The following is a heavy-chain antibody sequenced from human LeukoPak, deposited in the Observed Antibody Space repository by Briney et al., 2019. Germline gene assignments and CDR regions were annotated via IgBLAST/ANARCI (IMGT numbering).Heavy chain of an antibody. V-gene: IGHV4-30-4*08. Sequence: SETLSLTCTVSGGSISSGDYYWSWIRQPPGKGLEWIGYIYYSGSTYYNPSLKSRVTISVDTSKNQFSLKLSPVTAADTAVYYCARTKFLEWLQFNWFDPWGQGTLVTVSS. J-gene: IGHJ5*02. CDR3: ARTKFLEWLQFNWFDP. D-gene: IGHD3-3*01. CDR2: IYYSGST. CDR1: GGSISSGDYY.